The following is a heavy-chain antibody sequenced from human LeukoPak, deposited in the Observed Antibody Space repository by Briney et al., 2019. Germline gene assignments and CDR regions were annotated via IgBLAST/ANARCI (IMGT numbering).Heavy chain of an antibody. Sequence: PSETLSLTCTVSGGSISSYYWSWIRQPPGKGLEWIGYIYYSGSTNYNPSLKSRVTISVDTSKNQFSLKLSSVTAADTAVYYCARARGVIPVAFDIWGQGTMVTLSS. J-gene: IGHJ3*02. V-gene: IGHV4-59*01. CDR2: IYYSGST. D-gene: IGHD3-10*01. CDR3: ARARGVIPVAFDI. CDR1: GGSISSYY.